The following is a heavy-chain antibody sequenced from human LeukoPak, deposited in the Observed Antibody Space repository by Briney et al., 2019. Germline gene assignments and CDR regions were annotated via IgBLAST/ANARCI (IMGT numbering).Heavy chain of an antibody. CDR3: ATAPLYSSIRFDY. V-gene: IGHV1-24*01. Sequence: ASVKVSCKVSGYTLTELSMHWVRQAPGKGLEWMGGFDPEDGETIYAQKFQGRVTMTEDTSTDTAYMELSSLKASDTAMYYCATAPLYSSIRFDYWGQGTLVTVSS. CDR1: GYTLTELS. CDR2: FDPEDGET. D-gene: IGHD6-13*01. J-gene: IGHJ4*02.